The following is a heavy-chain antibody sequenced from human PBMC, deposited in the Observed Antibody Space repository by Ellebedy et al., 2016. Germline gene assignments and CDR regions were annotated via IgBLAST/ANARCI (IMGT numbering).Heavy chain of an antibody. CDR3: ATGNTATSWVSFDY. CDR1: GFAFRSYE. V-gene: IGHV3-23*01. J-gene: IGHJ4*02. D-gene: IGHD2-2*01. Sequence: GESLKISXAASGFAFRSYEMTWVRQAPGMGLEWVSSISGSGDSTYFADSVRGRFTISRDNSRNTLCLQMNSLRAEDTAVYYCATGNTATSWVSFDYWGQGILVTVSS. CDR2: ISGSGDST.